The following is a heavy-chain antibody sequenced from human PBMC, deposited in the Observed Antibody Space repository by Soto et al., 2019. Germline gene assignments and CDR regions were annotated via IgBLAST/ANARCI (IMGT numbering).Heavy chain of an antibody. CDR1: GFTVSSKY. J-gene: IGHJ6*04. CDR2: IQSGGTT. V-gene: IGHV3-66*01. D-gene: IGHD2-15*01. CDR3: ARDDVLCDGGRCYGIPLVS. Sequence: EVQLVESGGGLVQPGGSLRLSCAASGFTVSSKYMTWVRQAPGKGLEWVSLIQSGGTTYYADSVKGRFTISRDTSDNTLHLQMDIRSVDDTAVYCCARDDVLCDGGRCYGIPLVSWGKGTTVTVSS.